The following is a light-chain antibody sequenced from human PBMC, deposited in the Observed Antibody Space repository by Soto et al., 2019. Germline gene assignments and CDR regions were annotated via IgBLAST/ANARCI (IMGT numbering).Light chain of an antibody. Sequence: EVVMRQSPATLSVSPGEGATLSCRASQGIGDTLAWYQHKPGQTPRLLIYDTSTRATGVPARFSGSGYGKDLTLTISRLEPEDSAVYYCQQYGSSPTWTFGQVTKVDI. CDR1: QGIGDT. J-gene: IGKJ1*01. CDR3: QQYGSSPTWT. V-gene: IGKV3-20*01. CDR2: DTS.